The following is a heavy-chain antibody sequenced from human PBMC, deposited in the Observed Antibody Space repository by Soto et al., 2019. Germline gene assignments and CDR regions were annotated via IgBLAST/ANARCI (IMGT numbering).Heavy chain of an antibody. V-gene: IGHV1-24*01. CDR1: GYTLTELS. CDR3: ANRAPLLYYYDSSGYYYWFDP. J-gene: IGHJ5*02. D-gene: IGHD3-22*01. CDR2: FDPEDGET. Sequence: ASVKVSCKVSGYTLTELSMHWVRQAPGKGLEWMGGFDPEDGETIYAQKFQGRVTMTEDTSTDTAYMELSSLRSEDTAVYYCANRAPLLYYYDSSGYYYWFDPWGQGTLVTVSS.